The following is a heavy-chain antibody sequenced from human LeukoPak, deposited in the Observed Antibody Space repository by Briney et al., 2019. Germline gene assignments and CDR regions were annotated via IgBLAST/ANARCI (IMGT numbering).Heavy chain of an antibody. J-gene: IGHJ5*02. Sequence: SETLSLTCTVSVGSISSYYWSWIRQPPGKGLEWIGYIYYSGSTNYNPSLKSRVTISVDTSKNQFSLKLNSVTAADTAVYYCARDARGYSYGYSWFDPWGQGTLVTVSS. D-gene: IGHD5-18*01. CDR2: IYYSGST. V-gene: IGHV4-59*01. CDR3: ARDARGYSYGYSWFDP. CDR1: VGSISSYY.